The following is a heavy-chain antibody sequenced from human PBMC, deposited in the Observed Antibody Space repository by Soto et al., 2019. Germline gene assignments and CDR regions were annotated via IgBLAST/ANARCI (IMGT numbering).Heavy chain of an antibody. CDR3: ESAGAVPADFDY. V-gene: IGHV1-3*05. CDR2: MNAGNGNT. J-gene: IGHJ4*02. CDR1: GYTFTGYA. Sequence: QVQLVQSGAEEKKPGASVKVSCKASGYTFTGYAMHWVRQAPGQRLEWMGWMNAGNGNTKYSQKFEGRVTITRDTSAGAAYMELGSLSSEDTAVYYCESAGAVPADFDYWGQGTLVTVSS. D-gene: IGHD6-19*01.